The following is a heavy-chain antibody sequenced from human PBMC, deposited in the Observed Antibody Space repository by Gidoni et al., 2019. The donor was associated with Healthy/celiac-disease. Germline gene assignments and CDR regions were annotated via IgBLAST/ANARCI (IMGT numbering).Heavy chain of an antibody. J-gene: IGHJ4*02. CDR1: GFPFSSYA. CDR3: AKGSGFGSWAFDY. D-gene: IGHD6-13*01. Sequence: QVQLVESGAGVVQPGRSLRLSCAASGFPFSSYAMHWVRPAPGKGLGWVAVISYDGSNKYYADSVKGRFTISRDNSKNTLYLQMNSLRAEDTAVYYCAKGSGFGSWAFDYWGQGTLVTVSS. CDR2: ISYDGSNK. V-gene: IGHV3-30*18.